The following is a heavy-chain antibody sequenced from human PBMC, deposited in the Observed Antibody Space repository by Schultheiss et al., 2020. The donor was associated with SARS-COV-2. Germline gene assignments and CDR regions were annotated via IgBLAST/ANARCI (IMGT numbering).Heavy chain of an antibody. D-gene: IGHD3-10*01. CDR2: IWYDGSNK. V-gene: IGHV3-33*01. CDR3: ARASTSSSESS. J-gene: IGHJ4*02. Sequence: GGSLRLSCAASGFTFSNYGMHWVRQAPGKGLEWVAAIWYDGSNKYYAGSVKGRFTISRDNTRNTVYLQMNSLRAEDSGVYYCARASTSSSESSWGQGTLVTGS. CDR1: GFTFSNYG.